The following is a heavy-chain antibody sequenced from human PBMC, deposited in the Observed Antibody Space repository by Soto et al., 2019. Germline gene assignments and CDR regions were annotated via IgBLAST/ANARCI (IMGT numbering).Heavy chain of an antibody. CDR1: GFTVSSNY. CDR2: IYSGGST. CDR3: ARDRVGRSSSIYGPDYYMDV. Sequence: GGSLRLSCAASGFTVSSNYMSWVRQAPGKGLEWVSVIYSGGSTYYADSVKGRFTISRDNSKNTLYLQMNSLRAEDTAVYYCARDRVGRSSSIYGPDYYMDVWGKGTTVTVSS. D-gene: IGHD6-6*01. J-gene: IGHJ6*03. V-gene: IGHV3-66*01.